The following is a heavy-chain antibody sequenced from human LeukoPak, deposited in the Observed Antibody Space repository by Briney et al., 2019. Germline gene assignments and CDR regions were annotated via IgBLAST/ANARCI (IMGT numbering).Heavy chain of an antibody. V-gene: IGHV4-30-4*01. J-gene: IGHJ5*02. CDR1: GGSLSSGDYY. CDR3: AREYGDDNWFDP. Sequence: SETLFLTCTVSGGSLSSGDYYWSWIRQPPGTGLEWIGYIYYSGSTYYNPSLKSRVTISVDTSKNQFSLKLSSVTAADTAVYYCAREYGDDNWFDPWGQGTLVTVSS. CDR2: IYYSGST. D-gene: IGHD2-21*02.